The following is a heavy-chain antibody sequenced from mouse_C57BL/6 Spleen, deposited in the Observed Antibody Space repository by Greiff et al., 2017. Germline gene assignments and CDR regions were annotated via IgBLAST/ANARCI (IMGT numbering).Heavy chain of an antibody. CDR1: GYAFSSSW. V-gene: IGHV1-82*01. D-gene: IGHD2-1*01. CDR2: IYPGDGDT. Sequence: VQLKQSGPELVKPGASVKISCKASGYAFSSSWMNWVKQRPGKGLEWIGRIYPGDGDTNYNGKFKGKATLTADKSSSTANMQLSSLTSEDSAVYFSAMGNYYGNCEGAMDYWGQGPSVTVSS. CDR3: AMGNYYGNCEGAMDY. J-gene: IGHJ4*01.